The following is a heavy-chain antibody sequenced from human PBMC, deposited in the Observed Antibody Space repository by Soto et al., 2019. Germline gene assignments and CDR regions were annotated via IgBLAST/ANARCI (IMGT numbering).Heavy chain of an antibody. Sequence: PGESLKISCKGSGYSFTSYWIGWVRQMPGKGLEWMGIIYPGDSDTRYSPSFQGQVTISADKSISTAYLQWSSLKASDTAMYYCARSFWWSEQLVPIYSYYMDVWGKGTTLTVSS. V-gene: IGHV5-51*01. CDR3: ARSFWWSEQLVPIYSYYMDV. CDR1: GYSFTSYW. D-gene: IGHD6-6*01. CDR2: IYPGDSDT. J-gene: IGHJ6*03.